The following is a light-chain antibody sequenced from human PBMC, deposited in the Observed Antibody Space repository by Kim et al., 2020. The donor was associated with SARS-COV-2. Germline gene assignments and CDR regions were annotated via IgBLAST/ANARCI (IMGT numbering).Light chain of an antibody. Sequence: VAVGQTVRITCQGDSLRSYYATWYQQKPGQAPRVVIYGKNNRPSGIPDRFSGSSSGNTASLTITGTQAGDEADYYCNSRDSNDNVLFGGGTKLTVL. V-gene: IGLV3-19*01. CDR1: SLRSYY. J-gene: IGLJ2*01. CDR3: NSRDSNDNVL. CDR2: GKN.